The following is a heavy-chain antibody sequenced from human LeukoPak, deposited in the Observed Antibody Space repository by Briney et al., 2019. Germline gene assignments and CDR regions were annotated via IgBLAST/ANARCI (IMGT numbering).Heavy chain of an antibody. V-gene: IGHV4-34*01. Sequence: SETLSLTCAVYGGSFSGYYWSWIRQPPGKGLEWIGEINHSGSTNYNPSLKSRVTISVDTSKNQFSPKLSSVTAADTAVYYCARVTGTNSFDYWGQGTLVTVSS. CDR1: GGSFSGYY. J-gene: IGHJ4*02. CDR2: INHSGST. D-gene: IGHD3-9*01. CDR3: ARVTGTNSFDY.